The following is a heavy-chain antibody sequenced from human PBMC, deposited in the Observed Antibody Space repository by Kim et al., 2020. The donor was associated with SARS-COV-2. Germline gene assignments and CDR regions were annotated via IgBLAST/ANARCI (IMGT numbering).Heavy chain of an antibody. Sequence: SETLSLTCTVSGGSISSYYWSWIRQPPGKGLEWIGYIYYSGSTNYNPSLKSRVTISVDTSKNQFSLKLSSVTAADTAVYYCARDLGGYCSGGSCFSVGYYYYGMDVWGQGTTVTVSS. CDR1: GGSISSYY. V-gene: IGHV4-59*13. CDR3: ARDLGGYCSGGSCFSVGYYYYGMDV. CDR2: IYYSGST. D-gene: IGHD2-15*01. J-gene: IGHJ6*02.